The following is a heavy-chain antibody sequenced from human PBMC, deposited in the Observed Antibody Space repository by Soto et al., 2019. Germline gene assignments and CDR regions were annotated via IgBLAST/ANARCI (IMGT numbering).Heavy chain of an antibody. Sequence: QVQLVQSGAEVKKPGSSVKVSCKASGGTFSSYAISWVRQAPGQGLEWMGGIIPIFGTANYAQKFQGRVTITADESTSTAYMELSSLRSEDTAVYYCARSNRYCSGGSCYSHYYGMDVWGQGTTVTASS. CDR3: ARSNRYCSGGSCYSHYYGMDV. J-gene: IGHJ6*02. D-gene: IGHD2-15*01. CDR1: GGTFSSYA. V-gene: IGHV1-69*12. CDR2: IIPIFGTA.